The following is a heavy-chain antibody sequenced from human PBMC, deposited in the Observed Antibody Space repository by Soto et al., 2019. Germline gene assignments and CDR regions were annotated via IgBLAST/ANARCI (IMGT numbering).Heavy chain of an antibody. Sequence: QVQLQQSGPGLVKPSGTLSLTCAVSGGSVNSPNWWNWVRQPPGKGLEWIGEMHHSGSSNYNASLKSGLTLSVDKSKNELSLNLISVTASDTAVYYCRIANTSGAPIDSWGQGTLVTVSS. CDR3: RIANTSGAPIDS. D-gene: IGHD6-19*01. J-gene: IGHJ4*02. CDR1: GGSVNSPNW. V-gene: IGHV4-4*02. CDR2: MHHSGSS.